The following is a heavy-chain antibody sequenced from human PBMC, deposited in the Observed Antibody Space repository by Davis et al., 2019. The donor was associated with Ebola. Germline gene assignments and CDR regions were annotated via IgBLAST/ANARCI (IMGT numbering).Heavy chain of an antibody. J-gene: IGHJ4*02. CDR3: ARGGRSYFPY. D-gene: IGHD1-26*01. Sequence: MPSETLSLTCTVSGGSISSYYWSWIRQPPGKGLEWIGYIYYSGSTNYNPSLNSRVTISVDTSKNQFSLKLSSVTAADTAVYYCARGGRSYFPYWGQGTLVTVSS. V-gene: IGHV4-59*01. CDR1: GGSISSYY. CDR2: IYYSGST.